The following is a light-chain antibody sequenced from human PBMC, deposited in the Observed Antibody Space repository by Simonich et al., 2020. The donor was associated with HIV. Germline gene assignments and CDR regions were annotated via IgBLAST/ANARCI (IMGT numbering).Light chain of an antibody. CDR2: AAS. V-gene: IGKV1-12*01. J-gene: IGKJ1*01. CDR3: QQANSFPRT. CDR1: QSISSW. Sequence: DIQMTQSPSSLSASVGDRVTVTCRASQSISSWLAWYPQKPGKAPKLLIYAASSLQSGVPSRFSGSGSGTDFTLTINNLQPEDFATYYCQQANSFPRTFGQGTKVEIK.